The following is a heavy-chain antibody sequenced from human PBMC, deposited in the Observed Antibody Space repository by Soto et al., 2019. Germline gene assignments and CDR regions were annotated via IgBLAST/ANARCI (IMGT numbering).Heavy chain of an antibody. Sequence: QVQLVQSGAEVKKPGASVKVSCKASGYTFTSYAMHWVRQAPGQRLEWMGWINAGNGNTKYSQKFQGRVTITRDTSASKAYMELRSLRYEDTAVYFCASYFYTRCPGGGVYAFDIWGQGTMVTVSS. CDR2: INAGNGNT. J-gene: IGHJ3*02. CDR1: GYTFTSYA. CDR3: ASYFYTRCPGGGVYAFDI. V-gene: IGHV1-3*01. D-gene: IGHD2-2*01.